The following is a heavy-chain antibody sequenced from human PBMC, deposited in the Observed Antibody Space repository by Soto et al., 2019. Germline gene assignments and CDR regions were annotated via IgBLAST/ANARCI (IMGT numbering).Heavy chain of an antibody. Sequence: SETLSLTCTVSGGSNSSGDYYWSWIRQPPGKGLEWIGYIYYSGSTYYNPSLKSRVTISVDTSKNQFSLKLSSVTATDTAVYYCARDRTYYDFWSGYYTGMDYYYGMDVWGQGTTVTVSS. CDR1: GGSNSSGDYY. CDR2: IYYSGST. D-gene: IGHD3-3*01. J-gene: IGHJ6*02. V-gene: IGHV4-30-4*01. CDR3: ARDRTYYDFWSGYYTGMDYYYGMDV.